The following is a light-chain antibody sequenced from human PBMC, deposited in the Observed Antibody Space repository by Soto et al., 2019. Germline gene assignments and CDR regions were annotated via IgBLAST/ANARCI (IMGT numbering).Light chain of an antibody. V-gene: IGLV2-14*01. CDR2: EVS. Sequence: QSALTQPASVSGSPGQSITISCTGTSSDVGGYNYVSWYQQHPGKAPKLMIYEVSNRPSGVPNRFSGSKSGNTASLTISGLQAEDEADYYCSSNTTSSTLVFGTGTKVTVL. J-gene: IGLJ1*01. CDR1: SSDVGGYNY. CDR3: SSNTTSSTLV.